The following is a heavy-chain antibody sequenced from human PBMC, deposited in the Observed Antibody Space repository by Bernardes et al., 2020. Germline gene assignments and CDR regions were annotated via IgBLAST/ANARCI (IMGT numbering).Heavy chain of an antibody. Sequence: GGSLRLLCAACGFTFSSYSMNWVRQAPGKGLEWVSSISSSSSYIYYADSVKGRFTISRDNAKNSLYLQMNSLRAEDTAVYYCARDEEGAAAGPSYFDYWGQGTLVTVSS. CDR1: GFTFSSYS. J-gene: IGHJ4*02. V-gene: IGHV3-21*01. D-gene: IGHD6-13*01. CDR2: ISSSSSYI. CDR3: ARDEEGAAAGPSYFDY.